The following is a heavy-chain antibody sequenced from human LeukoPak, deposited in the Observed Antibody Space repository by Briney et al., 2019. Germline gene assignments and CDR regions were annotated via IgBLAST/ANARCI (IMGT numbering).Heavy chain of an antibody. D-gene: IGHD5-12*01. V-gene: IGHV3-53*01. CDR1: GFTVSSSH. CDR3: ARAQGYRFDY. Sequence: GGSLRLSCAASGFTVSSSHMNWVRQAPGKGLEWVSIIYAGGNTYYADSVKGRFTISRDNSKDTLYLQMNSLRAEDTALYYCARAQGYRFDYWGQGTLVTVSS. J-gene: IGHJ4*02. CDR2: IYAGGNT.